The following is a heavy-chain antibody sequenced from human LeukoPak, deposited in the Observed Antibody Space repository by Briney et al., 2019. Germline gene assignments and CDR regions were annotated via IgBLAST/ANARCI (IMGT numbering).Heavy chain of an antibody. CDR3: ARAHNWKYGTFEH. CDR1: GFTLRSYE. Sequence: GGSLRLSCGTSGFTLRSYEMNWVRQAPGKGLEWVSYISSSGSTIYYADSVKGRFTISRDKAKNSLHLQMNSLRAEDTALYYCARAHNWKYGTFEHWGQGTLVTVSS. J-gene: IGHJ4*02. D-gene: IGHD1-7*01. CDR2: ISSSGSTI. V-gene: IGHV3-48*03.